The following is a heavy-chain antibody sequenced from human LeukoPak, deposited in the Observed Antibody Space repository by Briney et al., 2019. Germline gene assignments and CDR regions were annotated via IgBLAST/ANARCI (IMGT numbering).Heavy chain of an antibody. CDR3: ARGRIAAAAQYYYYYMDV. Sequence: ASVKVSCKASGYTFTSYDINWVRQATGQGLKWMGWMNPNSGNTGYAQKFQGRVTMTRNTSISTAYMELSSLRSEDTAVYYCARGRIAAAAQYYYYYMDVWGKGTTVTVSS. CDR2: MNPNSGNT. V-gene: IGHV1-8*01. J-gene: IGHJ6*03. CDR1: GYTFTSYD. D-gene: IGHD6-13*01.